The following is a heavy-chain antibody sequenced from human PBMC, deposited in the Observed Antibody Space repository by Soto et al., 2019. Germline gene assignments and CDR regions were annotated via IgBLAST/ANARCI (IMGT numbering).Heavy chain of an antibody. CDR1: VGAISIYY. CDR3: ARARTERFDP. CDR2: IYYSGST. Sequence: LSLACTVSVGAISIYYLSCIRQPPWKGLEWIGYIYYSGSTNYNPSLKSRVTISVDTSKNQFSLKLSSVTAADTAVYYCARARTERFDPWGQGTLVTVSS. J-gene: IGHJ5*02. V-gene: IGHV4-59*01.